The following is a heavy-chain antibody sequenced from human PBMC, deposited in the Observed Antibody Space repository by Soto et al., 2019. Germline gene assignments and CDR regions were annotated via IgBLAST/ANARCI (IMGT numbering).Heavy chain of an antibody. V-gene: IGHV1-69*01. CDR2: IIPIFGTA. CDR1: GGTFSSYA. CDR3: ARGRMPNTNYYYYGMDV. D-gene: IGHD2-2*01. J-gene: IGHJ6*02. Sequence: QVQLVQSGAEVKKPGSSVKVSCKASGGTFSSYAISWVRQAPGQGLEWMGGIIPIFGTANYAQKFQGRVTITADESTSTAYMELSSLRSEDTAVHYCARGRMPNTNYYYYGMDVWGQGTTVTVSS.